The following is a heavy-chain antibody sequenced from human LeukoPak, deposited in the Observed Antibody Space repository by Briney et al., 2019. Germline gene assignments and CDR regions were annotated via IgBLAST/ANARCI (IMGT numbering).Heavy chain of an antibody. V-gene: IGHV1-8*01. Sequence: APVKVSCKASGYTFTRYDINSVRQATGQGLEWMGWMNHNNSKTGYAQKLQARVTMTRKTSISTAYMELSSLRSEDTAVYYCAGSYSSSPKNWFDPWGQGTLVTVSS. D-gene: IGHD6-6*01. CDR1: GYTFTRYD. CDR3: AGSYSSSPKNWFDP. J-gene: IGHJ5*02. CDR2: MNHNNSKT.